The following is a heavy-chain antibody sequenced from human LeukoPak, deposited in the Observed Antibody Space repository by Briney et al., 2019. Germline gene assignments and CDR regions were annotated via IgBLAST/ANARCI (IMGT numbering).Heavy chain of an antibody. CDR3: ATHVRLYYGSGSYSDY. Sequence: ASVNVSCKFSGYTLTELSMHWVRQAPRNGLEWMGGFDPEDGETIYAQKFQVRGTITEDTSTDTAYMELSSLRSEDTAVYYCATHVRLYYGSGSYSDYWGQGTLVTVSS. CDR2: FDPEDGET. D-gene: IGHD3-10*01. V-gene: IGHV1-24*01. J-gene: IGHJ4*02. CDR1: GYTLTELS.